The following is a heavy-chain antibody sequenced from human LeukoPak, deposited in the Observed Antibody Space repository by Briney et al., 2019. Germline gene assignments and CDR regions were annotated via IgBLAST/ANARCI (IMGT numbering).Heavy chain of an antibody. V-gene: IGHV4-38-2*02. D-gene: IGHD2-15*01. CDR1: GYSISSGYY. J-gene: IGHJ5*02. CDR3: ARDLAYIVVVVAATIQNWFDP. CDR2: IYHSGNT. Sequence: PSETLSLTCTVSGYSISSGYYWGWIRQPPGKGLEWIGSIYHSGNTYYNPSLKSRVTISVDTSKNQFSLKLSSVTAADTAVYYCARDLAYIVVVVAATIQNWFDPWGQGTLVTVSS.